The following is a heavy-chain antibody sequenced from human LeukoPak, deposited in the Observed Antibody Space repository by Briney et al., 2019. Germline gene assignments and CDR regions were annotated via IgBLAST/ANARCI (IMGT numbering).Heavy chain of an antibody. Sequence: PSETLSLTCTVSRASITSSSYFWGWIRQPPGQGLEWIGSFYYTGRNYYNPSVQSRVTIFVDTSKNQLSVRLTSVTAADKGTVCCSRIGLPLRGDKYNWFGPWGQGALVTVSS. CDR1: RASITSSSYF. D-gene: IGHD3-10*01. CDR3: SRIGLPLRGDKYNWFGP. V-gene: IGHV4-39*01. J-gene: IGHJ5*02. CDR2: FYYTGRN.